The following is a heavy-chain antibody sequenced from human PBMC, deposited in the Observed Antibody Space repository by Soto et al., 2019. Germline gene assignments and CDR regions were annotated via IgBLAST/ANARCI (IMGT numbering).Heavy chain of an antibody. Sequence: EVQLLESGGGLVQPGGSLRLSCAASGFTFSSYAMTWVRQAPGKGLEWVSGISGSDDTTFYADSVKGRFTISRDNSKRTLYLQMNSLSADDTAVYFCIRGFAHLDYWGQGTLVTVSS. CDR2: ISGSDDTT. CDR1: GFTFSSYA. V-gene: IGHV3-23*01. J-gene: IGHJ4*02. CDR3: IRGFAHLDY. D-gene: IGHD3-10*01.